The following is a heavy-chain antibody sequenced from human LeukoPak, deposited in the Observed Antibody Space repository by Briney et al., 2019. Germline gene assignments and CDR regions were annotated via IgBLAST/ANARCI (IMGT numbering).Heavy chain of an antibody. D-gene: IGHD7-27*01. V-gene: IGHV4-34*01. J-gene: IGHJ3*02. CDR2: INHSGST. CDR1: GGSFSGYY. Sequence: SEALSLTCAVYGGSFSGYYWSWIRQPPGKGLEWIGEINHSGSTNYNPSLKSRVTISVDTSKNQFSLKLSSVTAADTAVYYCARDWVDIWGQGTMVTVSS. CDR3: ARDWVDI.